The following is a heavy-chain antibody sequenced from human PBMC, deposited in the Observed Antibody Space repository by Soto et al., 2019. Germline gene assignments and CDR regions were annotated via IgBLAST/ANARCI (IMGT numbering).Heavy chain of an antibody. D-gene: IGHD6-13*01. Sequence: PGESLRLSCAASGFTFSSYAMSWVRQAPGKGLEWVSGISGSGGSTYYADSVKGRVTISRDNPKNTLYLQMNSLRAEDTAVYYCAKCQHVYSSNCAFDYWGQGTLVTVSS. CDR3: AKCQHVYSSNCAFDY. CDR2: ISGSGGST. V-gene: IGHV3-23*01. CDR1: GFTFSSYA. J-gene: IGHJ4*02.